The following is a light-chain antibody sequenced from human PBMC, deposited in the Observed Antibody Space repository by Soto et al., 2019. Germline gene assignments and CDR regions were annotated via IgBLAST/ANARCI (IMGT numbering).Light chain of an antibody. Sequence: QSALTQPASVSGSPGQSITISCTGTSSDIGVFNYVSWYQQHPGKAPKLMIYEVTNRPSGVSNRFSGSKSGNTASLTISGLQGEDEADYYCSSFTSSPTYVFGTGSKVTVL. CDR2: EVT. V-gene: IGLV2-14*01. J-gene: IGLJ1*01. CDR1: SSDIGVFNY. CDR3: SSFTSSPTYV.